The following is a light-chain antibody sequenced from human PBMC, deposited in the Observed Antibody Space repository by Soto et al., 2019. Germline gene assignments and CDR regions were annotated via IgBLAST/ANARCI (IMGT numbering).Light chain of an antibody. CDR2: AAS. CDR1: QNLGSGY. CDR3: QQYDTSPRT. J-gene: IGKJ1*01. V-gene: IGKV3-20*01. Sequence: EIVLTQSPGTLSLSLGDKATLSCRASQNLGSGYLAWHQQKPGQAPRILIYAASSRATGIPDRFSGSGSGTDFSLTISRLEPEDFAVYYCQQYDTSPRTFGQGTKVDMK.